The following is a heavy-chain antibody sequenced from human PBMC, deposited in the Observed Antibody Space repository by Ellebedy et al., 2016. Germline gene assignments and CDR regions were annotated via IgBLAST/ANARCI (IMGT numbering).Heavy chain of an antibody. J-gene: IGHJ3*01. Sequence: SVKVSXXASGFTFTMSAIQWVRQARGQRLEWMGWIVVGSGDTEYAQNFHGRLSLSRDLSTGTVYMELNSLRSEDTAVYYCGATSDTPDAFNVWGPGTMVAISS. CDR2: IVVGSGDT. D-gene: IGHD2-15*01. CDR1: GFTFTMSA. CDR3: GATSDTPDAFNV. V-gene: IGHV1-58*02.